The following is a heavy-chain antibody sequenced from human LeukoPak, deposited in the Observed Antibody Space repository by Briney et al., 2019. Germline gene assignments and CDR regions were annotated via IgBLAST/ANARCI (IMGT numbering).Heavy chain of an antibody. J-gene: IGHJ4*02. CDR1: GGSISSSSYY. V-gene: IGHV4-61*05. D-gene: IGHD1-26*01. Sequence: PSETLSLTCTVSGGSISSSSYYWGWIRQPPGKGLEWIGYIYYSGSTNYNPSLRSRVTISVDTSKNQFSLKLSSVTAADTAVYYCARTYSGSSVDYWGQGTLVTVSS. CDR2: IYYSGST. CDR3: ARTYSGSSVDY.